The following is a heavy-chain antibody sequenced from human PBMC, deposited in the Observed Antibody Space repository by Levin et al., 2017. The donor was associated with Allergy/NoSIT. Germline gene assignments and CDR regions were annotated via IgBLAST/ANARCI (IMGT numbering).Heavy chain of an antibody. CDR2: ISGSGGTT. V-gene: IGHV3-23*01. Sequence: GGSLRLSCAASGFTFSTYAMSWVRQTPGKGLDWISTISGSGGTTHYADSVKGRFTISRDNSKNTLYLQMNSLRAEDTALYYCARDGLVLVPAASNYYFYGMDVWGQGTSVTVSS. J-gene: IGHJ6*02. CDR1: GFTFSTYA. D-gene: IGHD2-2*01. CDR3: ARDGLVLVPAASNYYFYGMDV.